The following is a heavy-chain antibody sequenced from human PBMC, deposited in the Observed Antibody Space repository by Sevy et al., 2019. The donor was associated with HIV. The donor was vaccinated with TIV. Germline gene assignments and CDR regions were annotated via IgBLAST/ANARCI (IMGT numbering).Heavy chain of an antibody. Sequence: SETLSLTCTVSGGSISSGGYYWSWIRQHPGKGLEWIGYIYYSGSTYYNPSLKSRVTISVDTSKNQFSLKLSSVTAADTAMYYCASSSADYYYGMDVWGQGTTVTVSS. J-gene: IGHJ6*02. CDR2: IYYSGST. V-gene: IGHV4-31*03. CDR1: GGSISSGGYY. CDR3: ASSSADYYYGMDV. D-gene: IGHD6-6*01.